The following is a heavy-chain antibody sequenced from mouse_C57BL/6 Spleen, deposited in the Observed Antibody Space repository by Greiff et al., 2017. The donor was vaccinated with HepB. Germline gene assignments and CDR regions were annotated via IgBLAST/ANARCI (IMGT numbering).Heavy chain of an antibody. CDR1: GYSFTGYY. Sequence: EVQLQQSGPELVTPGASVKISCKASGYSFTGYYMNWVKQSPEKSLEWIGEINPSTGGTTYNQKFKAKATLTVHKSSSTAYMHLKRLTSEDSAVYYCASGLHYAMDYWGQGTSVTVSS. J-gene: IGHJ4*01. CDR3: ASGLHYAMDY. CDR2: INPSTGGT. D-gene: IGHD3-3*01. V-gene: IGHV1-42*01.